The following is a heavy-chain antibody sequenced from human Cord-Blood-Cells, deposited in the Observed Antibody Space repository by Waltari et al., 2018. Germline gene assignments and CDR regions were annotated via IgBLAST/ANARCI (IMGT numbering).Heavy chain of an antibody. CDR2: CVPGDGET. J-gene: IGHJ4*02. CDR3: ATEDGLLTAAAGTFGY. V-gene: IGHV1-24*01. D-gene: IGHD6-13*01. CDR1: GYTLTELS. Sequence: QVQLVQSGAEVKKPGASVKVSCKVSGYTLTELSMHWVRQAPVRGLEWMGGCVPGDGETIYAQKFQGRVTMTEDTSTDTAYMELSSLRSEDTAVYYCATEDGLLTAAAGTFGYWGQGTLVTVSS.